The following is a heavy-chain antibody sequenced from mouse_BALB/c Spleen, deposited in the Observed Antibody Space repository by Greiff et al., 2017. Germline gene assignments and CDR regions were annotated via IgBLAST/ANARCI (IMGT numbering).Heavy chain of an antibody. V-gene: IGHV1-9*01. CDR1: GYTFSSYW. Sequence: QVQLQQSGAELMKPGASVKISCKATGYTFSSYWIEWVKQRPGHGLEWIGEILPGSGSTNYNEKFKGKATFTADTSSNTAYMQLSSLTSEDSAVYYCARSAYGSSRYYFDYWGQGTTLTVSS. CDR2: ILPGSGST. CDR3: ARSAYGSSRYYFDY. J-gene: IGHJ2*01. D-gene: IGHD1-1*01.